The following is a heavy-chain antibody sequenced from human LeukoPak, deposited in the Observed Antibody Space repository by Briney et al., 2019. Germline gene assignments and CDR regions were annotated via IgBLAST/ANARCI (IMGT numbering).Heavy chain of an antibody. J-gene: IGHJ4*02. V-gene: IGHV1-69*01. D-gene: IGHD3-10*01. CDR2: IIPSFGTA. CDR1: GGTFSSYG. CDR3: ARLSTGGYYYGSGFDY. Sequence: ASVKFSCKACGGTFSSYGISWVRQAPGQGLEWMGGIIPSFGTANYAQKFQGKVTITADESTSTAYMGLSSLRSEDTAVYYCARLSTGGYYYGSGFDYWGQGTLVTVSS.